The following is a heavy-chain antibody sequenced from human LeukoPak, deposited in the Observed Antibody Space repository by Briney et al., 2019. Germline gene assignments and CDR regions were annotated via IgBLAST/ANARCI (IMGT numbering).Heavy chain of an antibody. V-gene: IGHV3-48*04. D-gene: IGHD6-13*01. CDR1: TFTFSSYN. J-gene: IGHJ4*02. CDR2: ISSSCSTI. CDR3: ARDPKQQLVTLDGY. Sequence: PGGSLRLSCAASTFTFSSYNMNWVRQAPGKGLEWVSYISSSCSTIYYADSVKGRFTISRDNAKNSLYLQMNSLRAEDTAVYYCARDPKQQLVTLDGYWGQGTLVTVSS.